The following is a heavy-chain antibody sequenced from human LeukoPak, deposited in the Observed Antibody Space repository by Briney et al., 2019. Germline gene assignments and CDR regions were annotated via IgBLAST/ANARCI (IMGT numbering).Heavy chain of an antibody. CDR2: IKQDGSVE. Sequence: PGGSLRLSCAVSGFTITNYWISWVRQAPGKGLEWVASIKQDGSVEFYVDSVKGRFSISRDSAKNSLYLQMNSLRDEDTAVYYCVRDPLDYWGQGTLVTVSS. J-gene: IGHJ4*02. CDR3: VRDPLDY. CDR1: GFTITNYW. V-gene: IGHV3-7*01.